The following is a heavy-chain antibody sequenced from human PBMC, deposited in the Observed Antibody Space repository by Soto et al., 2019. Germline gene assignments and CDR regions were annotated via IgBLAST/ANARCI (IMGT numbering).Heavy chain of an antibody. CDR3: ARDSLGESSCGYSPCYYCMDF. D-gene: IGHD6-19*01. Sequence: PSETLSLTCTVSRGSISSYYWSWIRQPPGKGLEWIGYIYYSGSTNYNPSLKSRVTISVDTSKNQFSLYLSSVTAADTAVYYCARDSLGESSCGYSPCYYCMDFWGQGTTVTVSS. J-gene: IGHJ6*02. CDR1: RGSISSYY. V-gene: IGHV4-59*01. CDR2: IYYSGST.